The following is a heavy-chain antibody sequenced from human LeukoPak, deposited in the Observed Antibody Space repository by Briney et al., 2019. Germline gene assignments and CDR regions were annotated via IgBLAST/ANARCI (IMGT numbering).Heavy chain of an antibody. J-gene: IGHJ4*02. D-gene: IGHD5-18*01. CDR2: ISGSGRTI. Sequence: PGGSLRLSCAASGFILNNHAMSWVRQAPGKGLQRISVISGSGRTIEYEDSVKGGFTISRDNSKKTMSLQMNSLRVEDTAIYYCAKNVMVKRYIDYWGQGTLVTVSS. CDR1: GFILNNHA. CDR3: AKNVMVKRYIDY. V-gene: IGHV3-23*01.